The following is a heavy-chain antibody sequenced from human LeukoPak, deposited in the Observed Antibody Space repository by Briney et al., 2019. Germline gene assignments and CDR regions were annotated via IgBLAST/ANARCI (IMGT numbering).Heavy chain of an antibody. CDR3: ATGNYYDSRGYYTFGH. Sequence: GGSLRLSCAASGFAFNKYWMHWVRQTPGKGLVWVSRINGDGSTTSYADSVKGGFTISRDNAKNTLYLQMSSLRAEDTAVYYCATGNYYDSRGYYTFGHWGQGTLVTVSS. V-gene: IGHV3-74*01. J-gene: IGHJ4*02. D-gene: IGHD3-22*01. CDR1: GFAFNKYW. CDR2: INGDGSTT.